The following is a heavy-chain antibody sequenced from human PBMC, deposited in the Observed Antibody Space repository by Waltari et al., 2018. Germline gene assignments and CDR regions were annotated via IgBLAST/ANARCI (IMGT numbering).Heavy chain of an antibody. CDR3: ARAKERGVATAGEAFDI. V-gene: IGHV4-38-2*01. CDR2: IYHSGST. CDR1: GYSISSCYY. Sequence: QVQLQESGPGLVKPSETLSLTCAVSGYSISSCYYWGWIRQPPGKGLEWIGSIYHSGSTYYNPSLKSRVTISVDTSKNQFSLKLSSVTAADTAVYYCARAKERGVATAGEAFDIWGQGTMVTVSS. D-gene: IGHD5-12*01. J-gene: IGHJ3*02.